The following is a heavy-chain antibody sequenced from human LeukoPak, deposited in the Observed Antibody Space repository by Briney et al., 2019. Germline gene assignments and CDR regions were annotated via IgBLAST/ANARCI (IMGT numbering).Heavy chain of an antibody. Sequence: SETLSLTCAVSGGSISSSNWWSWVRQPPGKGLEWIGSIYHSGSTYYNPSLKSRVTISVDTSKNQFSLKLSSVTAADTAVYYCARDRSSCSGGSCTEVLDYWGQGTLVTVSS. CDR3: ARDRSSCSGGSCTEVLDY. CDR2: IYHSGST. J-gene: IGHJ4*02. CDR1: GGSISSSNW. D-gene: IGHD2-15*01. V-gene: IGHV4-4*02.